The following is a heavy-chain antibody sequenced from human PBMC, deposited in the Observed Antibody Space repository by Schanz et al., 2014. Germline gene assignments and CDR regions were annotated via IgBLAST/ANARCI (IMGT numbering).Heavy chain of an antibody. CDR1: GFIFRSFG. Sequence: PGGSLRLSFATSGFIFRSFGIHWVRQAPGKGLEWVAVIWPDGTNEYYADSVKRRFTISGDSSKYTVYLQMNSLRADDTAVYYCAKEPYYYYYMDVWGNGTTVTVSS. CDR3: AKEPYYYYYMDV. V-gene: IGHV3-33*06. J-gene: IGHJ6*03. CDR2: IWPDGTNE.